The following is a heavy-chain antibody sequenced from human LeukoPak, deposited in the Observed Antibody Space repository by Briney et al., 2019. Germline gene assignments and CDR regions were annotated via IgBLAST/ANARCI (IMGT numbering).Heavy chain of an antibody. V-gene: IGHV1-18*01. CDR1: GYTFTSYG. J-gene: IGHJ6*02. Sequence: GASVKVSCKASGYTFTSYGISWVRQAPGQGLEWMGWISAYNGNTNYAQKLQGRVTMTTDTSTSTAYMELNSLRSEDTAVYYCARAAGTQQQDRYCSGGSCYSEVYYYGMDVWGQGTTVTVSS. CDR3: ARAAGTQQQDRYCSGGSCYSEVYYYGMDV. CDR2: ISAYNGNT. D-gene: IGHD2-15*01.